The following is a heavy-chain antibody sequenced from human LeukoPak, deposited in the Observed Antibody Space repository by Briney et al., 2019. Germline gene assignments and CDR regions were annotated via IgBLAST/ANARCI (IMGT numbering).Heavy chain of an antibody. Sequence: GGSLRLSCAASGFTFSSYGMHWVRQAPGKGLEWVAVISYDGSNKYYAGSVKGRFTISRDNSKNTLYLQMNSLRAEDTAVYYCAKDRSSSGHTNWGQGTLVTVSS. CDR2: ISYDGSNK. CDR3: AKDRSSSGHTN. D-gene: IGHD6-19*01. V-gene: IGHV3-30*18. J-gene: IGHJ4*02. CDR1: GFTFSSYG.